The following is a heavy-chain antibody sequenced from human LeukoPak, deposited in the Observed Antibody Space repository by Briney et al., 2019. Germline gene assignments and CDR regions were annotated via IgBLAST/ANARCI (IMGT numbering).Heavy chain of an antibody. CDR1: GYTFTNYC. CDR3: ARTSQGWTQVDY. J-gene: IGHJ4*02. Sequence: ESLQISCQGSGYTFTNYCIGWVRQMPGKGLEWMGIIYPGDSDTRYSPSFQGQVTISADKSISTAYLQWSSLKASDTAMYYCARTSQGWTQVDYWGQGTLVTVSS. CDR2: IYPGDSDT. D-gene: IGHD6-19*01. V-gene: IGHV5-51*01.